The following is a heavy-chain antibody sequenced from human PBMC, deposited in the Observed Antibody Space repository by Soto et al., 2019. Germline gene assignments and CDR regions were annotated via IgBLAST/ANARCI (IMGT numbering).Heavy chain of an antibody. J-gene: IGHJ6*02. Sequence: QVQLVQSGAEVKKPGSSVKVSCKASGGTFSSYTISWVRQAPGQGLEWMGRIIPILAIADYAQKFQGRVTTPADKPTRTAYMELNSLRSEDTAVYYCAREQVILGTYGMDVWGQGTTVTVSS. D-gene: IGHD2-15*01. CDR3: AREQVILGTYGMDV. CDR2: IIPILAIA. CDR1: GGTFSSYT. V-gene: IGHV1-69*08.